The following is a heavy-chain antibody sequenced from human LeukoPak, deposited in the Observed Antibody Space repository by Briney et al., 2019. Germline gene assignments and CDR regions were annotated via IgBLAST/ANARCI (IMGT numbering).Heavy chain of an antibody. V-gene: IGHV3-23*01. Sequence: GGSLRLSCAASGFTFSSYAMSWVRQAPGKGLEWVSAISGSGGSAYYADYVKGRFTISRDNSKNTLYLQMNSLRAEDTAVYYCAARSSGNPYFWGQGTLVTVSS. CDR3: AARSSGNPYF. J-gene: IGHJ4*02. CDR2: ISGSGGSA. CDR1: GFTFSSYA. D-gene: IGHD1-26*01.